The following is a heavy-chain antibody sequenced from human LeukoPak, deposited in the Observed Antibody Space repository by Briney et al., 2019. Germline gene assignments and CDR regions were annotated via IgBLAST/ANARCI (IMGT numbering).Heavy chain of an antibody. D-gene: IGHD6-13*01. Sequence: GGSLRLSCAASGFTFSSYSMNWVRQAPGKGLEWVSSISSSSSYIYYADSVKGRFTISRDNAKNSLYLQMNSLRAEDTAVYYCASQLIAPGYSSSWLLQNWGQGTLVTVSS. J-gene: IGHJ4*02. CDR2: ISSSSSYI. CDR1: GFTFSSYS. CDR3: ASQLIAPGYSSSWLLQN. V-gene: IGHV3-21*01.